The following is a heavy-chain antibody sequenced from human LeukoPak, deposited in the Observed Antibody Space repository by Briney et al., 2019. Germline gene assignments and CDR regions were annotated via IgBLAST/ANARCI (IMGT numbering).Heavy chain of an antibody. J-gene: IGHJ6*03. CDR3: ARVVPAADANYYYYYMDV. CDR1: GGSFSGYY. CDR2: IYHSGST. V-gene: IGHV4-34*01. D-gene: IGHD2-2*01. Sequence: PSETLSLTCAVYGGSFSGYYWSWIRQPPGKGLEWSGSIYHSGSTYYNPSLKSRVTISVDTSKNQFSLKLSSVTAADTAVYYCARVVPAADANYYYYYMDVWGKGTTVTVSS.